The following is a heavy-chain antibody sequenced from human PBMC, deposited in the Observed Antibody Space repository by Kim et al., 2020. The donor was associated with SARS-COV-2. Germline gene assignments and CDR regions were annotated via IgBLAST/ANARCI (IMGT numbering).Heavy chain of an antibody. J-gene: IGHJ4*02. CDR1: GFTFSNYV. Sequence: GGSLRLSCAASGFTFSNYVMIWVRQAPGKGLQWVANIKQSGSEKYYLDSVKGRFTISRDNAKNSLFLQMNSLRAEDTAMYYCARYYNSGSSMGYWGQGTLFTVSS. CDR2: IKQSGSEK. D-gene: IGHD3-10*01. CDR3: ARYYNSGSSMGY. V-gene: IGHV3-7*01.